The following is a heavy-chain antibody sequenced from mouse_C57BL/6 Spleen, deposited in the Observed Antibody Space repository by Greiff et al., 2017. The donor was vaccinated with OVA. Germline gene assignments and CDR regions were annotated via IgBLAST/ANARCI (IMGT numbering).Heavy chain of an antibody. V-gene: IGHV1-54*01. D-gene: IGHD2-4*01. Sequence: QVQLQQSGAELVRPGTSVKVSCKASGYAFTNYLIEWVKQRPGQGLEWIGVINPGSSGTNYNEKFKGKATLTADKSSSTAYMQLSSLTSEDSAVYFCARNDYDGYAMDYWGQGTSVTVSS. CDR2: INPGSSGT. J-gene: IGHJ4*01. CDR3: ARNDYDGYAMDY. CDR1: GYAFTNYL.